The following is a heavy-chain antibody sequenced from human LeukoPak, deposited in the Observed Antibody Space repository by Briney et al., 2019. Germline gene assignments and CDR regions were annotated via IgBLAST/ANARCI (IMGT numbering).Heavy chain of an antibody. J-gene: IGHJ6*03. CDR3: ARVFPWSGYYYMDV. V-gene: IGHV3-23*01. D-gene: IGHD2-8*02. CDR1: GFTFSSYG. CDR2: ISGSGGST. Sequence: GGTLRLSCAASGFTFSSYGMSWVRQAPGKGLEWVSAISGSGGSTYYADSVKGRFTISRDNSKNTLYLQMNSLRAEDTAVYYCARVFPWSGYYYMDVWGKGTTVTISS.